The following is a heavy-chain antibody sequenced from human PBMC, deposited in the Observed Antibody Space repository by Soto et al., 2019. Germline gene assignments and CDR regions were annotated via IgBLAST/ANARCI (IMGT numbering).Heavy chain of an antibody. CDR3: ARDTQPNYDFWSGYYFGYFQH. CDR1: GFTFSSYW. V-gene: IGHV3-7*01. D-gene: IGHD3-3*01. Sequence: GGSLRLSCAASGFTFSSYWMSWVRQAPGKGLEWVANIKQDGSEKYYVDSVKGRFTISRDNAKNSLYLQMNSLRAEDTAVYYCARDTQPNYDFWSGYYFGYFQHWGQGSLVTVS. CDR2: IKQDGSEK. J-gene: IGHJ1*01.